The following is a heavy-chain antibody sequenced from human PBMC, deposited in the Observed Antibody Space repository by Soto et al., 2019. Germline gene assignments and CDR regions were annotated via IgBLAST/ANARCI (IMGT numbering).Heavy chain of an antibody. CDR3: ARNYVSTGLYFDL. CDR2: IYYSGST. D-gene: IGHD3-22*01. J-gene: IGHJ4*02. Sequence: PSETLSLTCSVSGGSISSGDYYWNWIRQPPGKGLEWIGHIYYSGSTYYNPSLKSRVTISFDTSKNQFSLKLTSVTAADTAVFYCARNYVSTGLYFDLWGQGTLVTVSS. CDR1: GGSISSGDYY. V-gene: IGHV4-30-4*01.